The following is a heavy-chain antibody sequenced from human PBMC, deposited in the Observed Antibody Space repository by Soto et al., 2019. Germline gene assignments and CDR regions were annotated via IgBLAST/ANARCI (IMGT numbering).Heavy chain of an antibody. CDR1: GFTFSSYS. V-gene: IGHV3-21*01. CDR3: PRSSICSGGICLPRPFRRPVP. CDR2: ISSSSRYI. Sequence: EVQLVESGGGLVKPGGSLRLSCAASGFTFSSYSMNWVRQAPGKGLEWVSSISSSSRYIYYADSVKGRFTISRDNAKNSLYLQMSSLRAEGTSVYYCPRSSICSGGICLPRPFRRPVPWGQGTLVTVSS. D-gene: IGHD2-15*01. J-gene: IGHJ5*02.